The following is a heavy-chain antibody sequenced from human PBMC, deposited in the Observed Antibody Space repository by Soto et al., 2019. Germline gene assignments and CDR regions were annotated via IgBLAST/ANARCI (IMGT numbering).Heavy chain of an antibody. CDR2: IYWDEDK. Sequence: QITLKESGPTLVKPTQTLTLTCTFSGFSLSTSGVGVAWIRQPPGKALEWLALIYWDEDKRYRPSLETRLTITKDTSKNPVVLTMTTMDSVDTATYSCAYLPCSGGSCYWSSYSGMDVWGQGTTVTVSS. CDR1: GFSLSTSGVG. V-gene: IGHV2-5*02. CDR3: AYLPCSGGSCYWSSYSGMDV. D-gene: IGHD2-15*01. J-gene: IGHJ6*02.